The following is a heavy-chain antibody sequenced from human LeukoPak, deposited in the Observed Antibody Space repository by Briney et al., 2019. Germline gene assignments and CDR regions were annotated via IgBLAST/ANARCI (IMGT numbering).Heavy chain of an antibody. CDR3: ARDSSSWYGGFDY. V-gene: IGHV1-69*06. Sequence: ASVKVSCKASGGTFSSYAISWVRQAPGQGLEWMGRIIPIFGTANYAQKFQGRVTITADKSTSTAYMELSSLRSEDTAVYYCARDSSSWYGGFDYWGQGTLVTVSS. J-gene: IGHJ4*02. D-gene: IGHD6-13*01. CDR2: IIPIFGTA. CDR1: GGTFSSYA.